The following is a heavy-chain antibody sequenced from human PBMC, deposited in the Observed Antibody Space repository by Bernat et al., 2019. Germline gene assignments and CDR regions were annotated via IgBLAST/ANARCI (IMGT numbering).Heavy chain of an antibody. CDR1: GFTFSDFS. J-gene: IGHJ5*02. V-gene: IGHV3-21*05. CDR3: AGDPADSLTRNWFDP. CDR2: ISRISSHI. Sequence: EMQLVESGGGLVKPGGSLRLSCTASGFTFSDFSMYWVRQAPGKGLEWLSYISRISSHIYYADSVKGRFTISRDNAKSTLYLQMNSLRADDTAVYYCAGDPADSLTRNWFDPWGQGTLVTVSS. D-gene: IGHD4-4*01.